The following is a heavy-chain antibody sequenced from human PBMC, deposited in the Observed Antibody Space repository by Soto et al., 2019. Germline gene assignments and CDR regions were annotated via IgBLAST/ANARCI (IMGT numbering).Heavy chain of an antibody. V-gene: IGHV4-59*12. CDR1: GFFITSYY. CDR3: ARGEVLWFGESYYFDY. CDR2: VFHSGIT. D-gene: IGHD3-10*01. J-gene: IGHJ4*02. Sequence: PSETLSLTCTVSGFFITSYYWSWIRQPPGKGLEWIGYVFHSGITGYNPSLKSRVTISVDGSKNLFSLKLSSVTAADTAVYYCARGEVLWFGESYYFDYWGQGTLVTVSS.